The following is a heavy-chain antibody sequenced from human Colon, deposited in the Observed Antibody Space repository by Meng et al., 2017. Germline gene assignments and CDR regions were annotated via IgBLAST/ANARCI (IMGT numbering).Heavy chain of an antibody. V-gene: IGHV6-1*01. CDR1: GDSASGNRAL. CDR2: TYYRSEWQN. CDR3: TTWYGEY. D-gene: IGHD3-10*01. Sequence: QVHWQQSGPGLVKPSQTLSLTCAISGDSASGNRALWHWVRQSPSRGLEWLGQTYYRSEWQNHYGVSVKSRITINADTSRNHFSLHLNSVTPEDTAVYYCTTWYGEYWGQGTLVTVSS. J-gene: IGHJ4*02.